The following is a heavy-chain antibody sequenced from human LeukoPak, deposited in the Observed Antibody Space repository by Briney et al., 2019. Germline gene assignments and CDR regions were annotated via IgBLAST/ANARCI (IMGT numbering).Heavy chain of an antibody. CDR1: GGTFSSYT. Sequence: ASVKVSCKASGGTFSSYTISWVRQAPGQGLEWMGRIIPILGIANYAQKFQGRVTITADKSTSTAYMELSSLRPEDTAVYYCARDYERIDCGGDCYSYYFDYWGQGTLVTVSS. CDR2: IIPILGIA. CDR3: ARDYERIDCGGDCYSYYFDY. D-gene: IGHD2-21*02. J-gene: IGHJ4*02. V-gene: IGHV1-69*04.